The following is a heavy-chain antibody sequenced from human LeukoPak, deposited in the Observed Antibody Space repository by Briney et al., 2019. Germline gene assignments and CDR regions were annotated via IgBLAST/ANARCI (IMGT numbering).Heavy chain of an antibody. CDR3: ARDLKY. J-gene: IGHJ4*02. Sequence: SETLSLTCSVSGYYMSSGHYWGWIRQPPGKGLEWIGYIYYSGSTNYNPSLKSRVTISVDTSKNQFSLKLSSVTAADTAVYYCARDLKYWGQGTLVTVSS. V-gene: IGHV4-59*11. CDR2: IYYSGST. CDR1: GYYMSSGHY.